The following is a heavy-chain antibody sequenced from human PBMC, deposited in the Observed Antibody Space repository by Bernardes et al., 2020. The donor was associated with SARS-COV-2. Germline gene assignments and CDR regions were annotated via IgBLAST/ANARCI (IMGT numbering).Heavy chain of an antibody. CDR1: GDSISTYY. Sequence: DTLSLSCTVSGDSISTYYWSWIRQPPGKGLEWVGYVSYSGSTNFNPSLKSRATISLDTSKSQFSLNLTSVTAADTAIYYCARLYIVATIASYWNFDLWGRGTLVTVSS. J-gene: IGHJ2*01. CDR3: ARLYIVATIASYWNFDL. D-gene: IGHD5-12*01. CDR2: VSYSGST. V-gene: IGHV4-59*13.